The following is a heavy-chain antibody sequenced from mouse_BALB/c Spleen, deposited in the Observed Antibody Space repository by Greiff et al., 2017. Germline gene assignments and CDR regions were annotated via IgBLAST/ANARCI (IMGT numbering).Heavy chain of an antibody. CDR1: GFNIKDTY. J-gene: IGHJ1*01. CDR2: IDPANGNT. Sequence: VQLKQSGAELVKPGASVKLSCTASGFNIKDTYMHWVKQRPEQGLEWIGRIDPANGNTKYDPKFQGKATITADTSSNTAYLQLSSLTSEDTAVYYCALITTWYFDVWGAGTTVTVSS. V-gene: IGHV14-3*02. D-gene: IGHD1-1*01. CDR3: ALITTWYFDV.